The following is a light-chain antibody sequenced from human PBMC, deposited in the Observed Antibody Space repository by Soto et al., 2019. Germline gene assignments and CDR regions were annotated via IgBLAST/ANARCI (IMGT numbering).Light chain of an antibody. Sequence: QSVLTQPPSASGSPGQSVTISCTGTSSDVGRYNYVSWYQQHPGKAPKLMISEVNKRASGVPDRFSGSKSGNTASLTVSGLQAEDEADHYCSSYAGTPFVFGTGTKVTVL. V-gene: IGLV2-8*01. CDR1: SSDVGRYNY. J-gene: IGLJ1*01. CDR3: SSYAGTPFV. CDR2: EVN.